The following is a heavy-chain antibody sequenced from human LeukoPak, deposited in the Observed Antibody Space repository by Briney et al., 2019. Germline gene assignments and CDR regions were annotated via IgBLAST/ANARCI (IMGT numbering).Heavy chain of an antibody. CDR2: ISSSSSYI. J-gene: IGHJ3*02. CDR3: ARLTISDAFDI. Sequence: GGSLGLSCAASGFTFSSYSMNWVRQAPGKGLEWVSSISSSSSYIYYADSVKGRFTISRDNAKNSLYLQMNSLRAEDTAVYYCARLTISDAFDIWGQGTMVTVSS. CDR1: GFTFSSYS. D-gene: IGHD3-10*01. V-gene: IGHV3-21*01.